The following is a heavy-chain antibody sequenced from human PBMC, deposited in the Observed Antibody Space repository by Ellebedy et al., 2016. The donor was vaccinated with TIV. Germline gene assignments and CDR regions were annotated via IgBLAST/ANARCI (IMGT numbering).Heavy chain of an antibody. CDR1: GGSITSSDYY. CDR3: VREGGFY. CDR2: MYHRGST. Sequence: MPSETLSLTCTVSGGSITSSDYYRVWIRQPPGKGLEWIGSMYHRGSTHYNPSLESRVSISVDTSKNQFSLRLSSVIAADTAVYYCVREGGFYWGQGTLVTVSS. V-gene: IGHV4-39*07. D-gene: IGHD6-25*01. J-gene: IGHJ4*02.